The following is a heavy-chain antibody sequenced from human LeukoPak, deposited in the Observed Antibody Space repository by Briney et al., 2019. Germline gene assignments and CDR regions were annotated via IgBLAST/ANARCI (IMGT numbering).Heavy chain of an antibody. Sequence: ASVKVSCKASGYTFTSYDINWVRQAPGQGLEWMGWMNPNSGNTGYAQKFQGRVTMTRNTSISTAYMELSRLRSEDTAVYYCARGGRYFDWLSLWGDAFDIWGQGTMVTVSS. D-gene: IGHD3-9*01. CDR2: MNPNSGNT. CDR1: GYTFTSYD. J-gene: IGHJ3*02. CDR3: ARGGRYFDWLSLWGDAFDI. V-gene: IGHV1-8*01.